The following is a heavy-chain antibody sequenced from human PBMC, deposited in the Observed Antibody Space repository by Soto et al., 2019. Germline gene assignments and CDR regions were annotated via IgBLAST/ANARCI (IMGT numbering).Heavy chain of an antibody. CDR2: IYYSGNT. D-gene: IGHD2-15*01. J-gene: IGHJ5*02. V-gene: IGHV4-59*01. Sequence: SETLSLTCTVSGGSISSYYWSWIRQPPGKGLECIGYIYYSGNTNYNSSLKSRVTISVDTSKNHFSLKLSSVTAADTAVYYCARDRGYCSGGSCYSWFDPWGQGTLVTVSS. CDR3: ARDRGYCSGGSCYSWFDP. CDR1: GGSISSYY.